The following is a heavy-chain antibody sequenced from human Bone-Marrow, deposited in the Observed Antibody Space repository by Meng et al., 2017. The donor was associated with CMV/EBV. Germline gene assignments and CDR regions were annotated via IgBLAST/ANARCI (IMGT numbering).Heavy chain of an antibody. D-gene: IGHD4-11*01. CDR1: GFTFSSYS. J-gene: IGHJ6*01. V-gene: IGHV3-21*01. CDR2: ISSSSSYI. Sequence: GESLKISCAASGFTFSSYSMNWVRQAPGKGLEWVSSISSSSSYIYYADSVKGRFTISRDNAKNSLYLQINSLRAEDTAVYYCASVDYSNSYYYYDGMDVWGQGTTVTVSS. CDR3: ASVDYSNSYYYYDGMDV.